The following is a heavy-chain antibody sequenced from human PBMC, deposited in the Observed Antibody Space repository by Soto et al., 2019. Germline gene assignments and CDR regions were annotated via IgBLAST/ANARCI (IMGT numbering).Heavy chain of an antibody. J-gene: IGHJ2*01. V-gene: IGHV1-69*08. CDR3: ARDADDSSFWYFDL. CDR2: IIPILGIA. CDR1: GGTFSSYT. D-gene: IGHD3-22*01. Sequence: QVQLVQSGAEVKKPGSSVKVSCKASGGTFSSYTISWVRQAPGQGLEWMGRIIPILGIANYAQKFQGRVTITADKSTSTAYVELSSMRSEDTAVYYCARDADDSSFWYFDLWGRGTLVTVSS.